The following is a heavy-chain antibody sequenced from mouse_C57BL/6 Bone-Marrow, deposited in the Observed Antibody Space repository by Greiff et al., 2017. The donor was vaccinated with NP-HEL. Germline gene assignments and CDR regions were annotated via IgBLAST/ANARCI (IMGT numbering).Heavy chain of an antibody. J-gene: IGHJ1*03. CDR3: TRVGYYGRHWYFDV. Sequence: EVMLVESGEGLVKPGGSLKLSCAASGFTFSSYAMSWVRQTPEKRLEWVAYISSGGDYIYYADTVKGRFTISRDNARNTLYLQMSSLKSEDTAMYYCTRVGYYGRHWYFDVWGTGTTVTVSS. CDR2: ISSGGDYI. V-gene: IGHV5-9-1*02. CDR1: GFTFSSYA. D-gene: IGHD1-1*01.